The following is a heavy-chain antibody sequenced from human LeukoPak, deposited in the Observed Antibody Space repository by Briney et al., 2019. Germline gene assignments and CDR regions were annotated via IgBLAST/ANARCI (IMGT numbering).Heavy chain of an antibody. J-gene: IGHJ4*02. CDR1: GFTFSSYW. Sequence: PGGSLRLSCAASGFTFSSYWMHWVRQDPGKGLVWVSHINNDGSITNYADSVKGRFTISRDNAKNTLYLQMNSLKTEDTAVYYCTTTLVGVANPRSPNFDYWGQGTLVTVSS. V-gene: IGHV3-74*01. CDR2: INNDGSIT. D-gene: IGHD5-12*01. CDR3: TTTLVGVANPRSPNFDY.